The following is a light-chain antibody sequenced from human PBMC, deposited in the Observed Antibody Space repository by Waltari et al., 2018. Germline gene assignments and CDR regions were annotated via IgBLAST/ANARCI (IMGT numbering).Light chain of an antibody. V-gene: IGKV1-39*01. J-gene: IGKJ1*01. CDR3: QQSYNTPPVT. CDR1: QSISNC. CDR2: AAS. Sequence: DILMTQSPSSLSASVGDRVTITCRASQSISNCLNWYQQKPGKAPNLLIYAASSLETGVTSRFSGSGSGTDFTLTISSLQPDDFGTYYCQQSYNTPPVTFGPGTKVDIK.